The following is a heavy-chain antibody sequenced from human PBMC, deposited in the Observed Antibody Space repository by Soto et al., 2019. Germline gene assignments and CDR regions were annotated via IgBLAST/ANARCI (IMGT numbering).Heavy chain of an antibody. CDR2: INPKTAAT. D-gene: IGHD1-26*01. V-gene: IGHV1-2*02. Sequence: VQLVKSGAEVKKSGASVKVSCKPSGYSFSDYFIQWLRQAPGQGLEWVAWINPKTAATNYAKKFQGRVSVTWDTSSTTAYMELTSLRPDDTAVYYCARIKWGLNYYNGMDVWGQGTTVIVSS. J-gene: IGHJ6*02. CDR1: GYSFSDYF. CDR3: ARIKWGLNYYNGMDV.